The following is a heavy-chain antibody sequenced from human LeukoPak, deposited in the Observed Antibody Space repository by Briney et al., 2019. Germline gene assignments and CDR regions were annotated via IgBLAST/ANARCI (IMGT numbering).Heavy chain of an antibody. CDR1: GYTFTDYY. CDR2: INPNSGGT. J-gene: IGHJ6*03. V-gene: IGHV1-2*02. Sequence: ASVKVSCKASGYTFTDYYIHWVRQAPGQGLEWMGWINPNSGGTNYARKFQGRVTMTRDTSISTAYMELRSLRSDDTAVYYCARDSVGRYFDWLPSFYYYYMDVWGKGTTVTVSS. CDR3: ARDSVGRYFDWLPSFYYYYMDV. D-gene: IGHD3-9*01.